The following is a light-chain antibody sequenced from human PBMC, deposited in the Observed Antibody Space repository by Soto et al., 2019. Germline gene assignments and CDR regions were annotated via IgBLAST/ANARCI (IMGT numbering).Light chain of an antibody. V-gene: IGKV1-5*03. CDR3: QQYNDNWT. J-gene: IGKJ1*01. CDR1: QSISSW. CDR2: KAS. Sequence: DIQMTQSPSNLSASVGDRVTITCRASQSISSWLAWYHQKPGTAPKLLIYKASTLQSGVPSRFSGSGSGTEFTLTISSLQPDDSATYYCQQYNDNWTFGQGTKVEIK.